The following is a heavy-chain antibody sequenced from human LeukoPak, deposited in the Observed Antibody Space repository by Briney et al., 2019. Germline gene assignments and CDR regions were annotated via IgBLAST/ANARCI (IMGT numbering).Heavy chain of an antibody. V-gene: IGHV4-59*01. D-gene: IGHD1-26*01. J-gene: IGHJ4*02. CDR2: IYYSGST. CDR3: AKKYGSYWDNYFDY. CDR1: GGSISSYY. Sequence: SETLSLTCTVSGGSISSYYWSWIRQPPGKGLEWIGYIYYSGSTNYNPSLKSRVTISVDTSKNQFSLKLSSVTAADTAVYYCAKKYGSYWDNYFDYWGQGTLVTVSS.